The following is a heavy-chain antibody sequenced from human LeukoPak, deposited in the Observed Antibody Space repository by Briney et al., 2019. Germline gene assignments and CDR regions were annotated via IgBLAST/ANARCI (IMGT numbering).Heavy chain of an antibody. J-gene: IGHJ5*02. V-gene: IGHV4-4*07. D-gene: IGHD4-17*01. CDR3: ARLTVTTLNRWFDP. CDR1: GGSLSSYY. CDR2: IYTSGST. Sequence: PSETLSLTCTVSGGSLSSYYWSWLRQPAGKGLEWIGRIYTSGSTNYNPSLKSRVTISVDTSKNQFSLKLSSVTAADTAVYYCARLTVTTLNRWFDPWGQGTLVTVSS.